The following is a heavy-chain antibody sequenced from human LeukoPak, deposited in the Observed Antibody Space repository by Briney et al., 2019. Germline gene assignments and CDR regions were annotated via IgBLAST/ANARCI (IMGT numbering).Heavy chain of an antibody. Sequence: KPSETLSLTCAVYGGSFSGYYWSWIRQPPGKGLEWIGEINHSGSTNYNPSLKSRVTISVDTSKNQFSLKLSSVTAADTAVYYCARRGVGLLWFGELSGPNYYYMDVWGKGTTVTISS. V-gene: IGHV4-34*01. CDR2: INHSGST. CDR1: GGSFSGYY. J-gene: IGHJ6*03. D-gene: IGHD3-10*01. CDR3: ARRGVGLLWFGELSGPNYYYMDV.